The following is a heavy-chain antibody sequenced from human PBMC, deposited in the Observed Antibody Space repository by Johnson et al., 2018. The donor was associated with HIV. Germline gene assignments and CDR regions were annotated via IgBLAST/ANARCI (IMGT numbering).Heavy chain of an antibody. CDR3: AKVSGYYDSLSAGWAFDI. D-gene: IGHD3-22*01. J-gene: IGHJ3*02. Sequence: QVQLVESGGGVVQPGRSLRLSCAASGFTFSSYGMHWVRQAPGNGLEWVAVIWYDGSNKYYADSVKGRFTISRDNSKNTLYLQMNSLRAEDTAVYYCAKVSGYYDSLSAGWAFDIWGQGTMVTVSS. CDR1: GFTFSSYG. V-gene: IGHV3-33*06. CDR2: IWYDGSNK.